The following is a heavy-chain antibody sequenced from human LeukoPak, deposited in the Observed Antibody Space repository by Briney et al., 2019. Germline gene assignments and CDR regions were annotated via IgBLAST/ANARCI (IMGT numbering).Heavy chain of an antibody. Sequence: GGSLRLSCAASGFTFNSYSMNWVRQAPGKGLEWVSYISGSTSTIYYADSVKGRFTISRDSAKNSLYLQMSSLRDEDTAVYYCARGINYFDYWGQGTLVTVSS. J-gene: IGHJ4*02. CDR3: ARGINYFDY. CDR2: ISGSTSTI. V-gene: IGHV3-48*02. CDR1: GFTFNSYS.